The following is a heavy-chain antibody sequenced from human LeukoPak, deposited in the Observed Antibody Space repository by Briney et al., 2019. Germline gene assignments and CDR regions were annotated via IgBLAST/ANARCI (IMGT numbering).Heavy chain of an antibody. J-gene: IGHJ5*02. D-gene: IGHD1-14*01. CDR3: ARLKYRNWFDP. Sequence: PSETLSLTCTVSGYSISSGYYWGWIRQPPGKGLEWIGGIYHSGSTYYNPSLKSRVTISVDTSKNQFSLKLSSVTAADTAVYYCARLKYRNWFDPWGQGTLVTVSS. CDR1: GYSISSGYY. V-gene: IGHV4-38-2*02. CDR2: IYHSGST.